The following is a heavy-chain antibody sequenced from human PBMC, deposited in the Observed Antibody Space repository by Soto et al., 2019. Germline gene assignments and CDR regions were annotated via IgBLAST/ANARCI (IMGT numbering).Heavy chain of an antibody. CDR2: IYYTGRA. CDR1: GGCISSGDYY. D-gene: IGHD3-22*01. V-gene: IGHV4-30-4*01. J-gene: IGHJ4*02. Sequence: SETLSLTCTVSGGCISSGDYYWSWIRQPQGKGLEWIGYIYYTGRAYSNPSLKSRITRSVDTSKNQFSLRLSSVTAADTAVYYCARCPYYYDSSGYCCASWGQGTLVTVCS. CDR3: ARCPYYYDSSGYCCAS.